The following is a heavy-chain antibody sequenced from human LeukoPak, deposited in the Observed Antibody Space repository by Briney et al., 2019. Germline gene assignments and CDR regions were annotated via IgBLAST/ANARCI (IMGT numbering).Heavy chain of an antibody. D-gene: IGHD2-2*01. CDR2: ISAYNGNT. J-gene: IGHJ6*03. CDR1: GYTFTSYG. CDR3: ARVGYCSSTSCYDYYYYYMDV. Sequence: ASVKVSRKASGYTFTSYGISWVRQAPGQGLEWMGWISAYNGNTKYAEKLQGRVTMTTDTSTSTAYMELRSLRPDDTAVYYCARVGYCSSTSCYDYYYYYMDVWSKGTTVTVSS. V-gene: IGHV1-18*01.